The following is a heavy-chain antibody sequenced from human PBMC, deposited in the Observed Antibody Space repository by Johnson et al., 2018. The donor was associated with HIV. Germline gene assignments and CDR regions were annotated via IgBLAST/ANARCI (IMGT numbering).Heavy chain of an antibody. CDR2: IRYDETNR. D-gene: IGHD1-26*01. V-gene: IGHV3-30*02. CDR1: GFTFTNYG. CDR3: AKDGGSYGGAFDI. Sequence: QVQLVESGGGVVQPGGSLRLSCAASGFTFTNYGMHWFRQAPGKGLEWVAFIRYDETNRYYADSVKGRFTISRDNSKNTLYLQMNSLRAEDTAVYYCAKDGGSYGGAFDIWGQGTMVTVSS. J-gene: IGHJ3*02.